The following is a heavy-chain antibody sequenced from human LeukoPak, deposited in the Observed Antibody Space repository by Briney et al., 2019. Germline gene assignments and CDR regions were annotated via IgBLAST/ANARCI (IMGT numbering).Heavy chain of an antibody. CDR2: IYTSGST. CDR1: GGSISSYY. Sequence: SETLSLTCTASGGSISSYYWSWIRQPAGKRLEWIGRIYTSGSTNYNPSLKSRVTTSVDTSKNQFSLKLSSVTAADTAVYYCARIMTTVTTSRIGYNYYYMDVWGKGTTVTVSS. CDR3: ARIMTTVTTSRIGYNYYYMDV. J-gene: IGHJ6*03. V-gene: IGHV4-4*07. D-gene: IGHD4-11*01.